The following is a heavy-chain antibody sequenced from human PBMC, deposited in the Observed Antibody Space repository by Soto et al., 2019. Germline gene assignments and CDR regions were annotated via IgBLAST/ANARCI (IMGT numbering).Heavy chain of an antibody. J-gene: IGHJ5*02. V-gene: IGHV3-23*01. Sequence: QPGGSLRLSCAASGFTFSSYAMGWVRQAPGKGLEWVSAISGSGGSTYYADSVKGRFTISRDNSKNTLYLQMDSLRAEDTAVYYCAKGPWELRTCNWFDPWGRGTLVTVSS. D-gene: IGHD1-26*01. CDR2: ISGSGGST. CDR3: AKGPWELRTCNWFDP. CDR1: GFTFSSYA.